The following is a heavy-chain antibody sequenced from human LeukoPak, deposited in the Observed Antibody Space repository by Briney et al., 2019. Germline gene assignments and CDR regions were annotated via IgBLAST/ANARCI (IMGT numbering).Heavy chain of an antibody. CDR3: ARDSQGSGSYLGIYFDY. D-gene: IGHD3-10*01. Sequence: PGGSLRLSGAASEFTFSSYWMSWVRQAPGKGLEWVANIKQDGSEKYYVDSMKGRFTISRDNAKNSLYLQMNSLGAEDTAVYYCARDSQGSGSYLGIYFDYWGQGTLVTVSS. CDR1: EFTFSSYW. J-gene: IGHJ4*02. V-gene: IGHV3-7*04. CDR2: IKQDGSEK.